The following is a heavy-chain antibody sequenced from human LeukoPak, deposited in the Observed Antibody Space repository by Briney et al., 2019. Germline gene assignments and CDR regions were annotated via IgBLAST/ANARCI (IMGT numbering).Heavy chain of an antibody. CDR3: ARGVFDIVVVPAASPFDY. Sequence: ASVKVSCKASGYTFTSYGISWVRQAPGQGLEWMGWISAYNGNTNYAQKLQGRATMTTDTSTSTAYMELRSLRSDDTAVYYCARGVFDIVVVPAASPFDYWGQGTLVTVSS. J-gene: IGHJ4*02. CDR2: ISAYNGNT. D-gene: IGHD2-2*01. V-gene: IGHV1-18*01. CDR1: GYTFTSYG.